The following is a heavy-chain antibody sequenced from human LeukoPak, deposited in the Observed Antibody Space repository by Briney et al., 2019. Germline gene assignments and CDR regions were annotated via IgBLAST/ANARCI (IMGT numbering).Heavy chain of an antibody. CDR1: GGSISSYY. CDR3: ARGGYSSGRTAVGWFDP. J-gene: IGHJ5*02. Sequence: SETLSLTCTVSGGSISSYYWSWIRQSAGKGLEWIGRIYTSGSTNYNPSLKSRVTISVDTSKNQFSLKLSSVTAADTAVYYCARGGYSSGRTAVGWFDPWGQGTLVTVSS. V-gene: IGHV4-4*07. CDR2: IYTSGST. D-gene: IGHD6-19*01.